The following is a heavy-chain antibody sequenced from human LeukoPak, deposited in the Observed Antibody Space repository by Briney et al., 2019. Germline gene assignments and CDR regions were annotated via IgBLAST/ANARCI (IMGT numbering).Heavy chain of an antibody. V-gene: IGHV3-74*01. Sequence: GGSLRLSCAASGFTLSGYWMHWVRQGPGKGLAWVSVIRSDGSITTYADSVKGRFTISRDTAKNTLYLQMNSLRAEDTAVYYCARDGRSGNLDKWGQGTLVSVSS. J-gene: IGHJ4*02. CDR2: IRSDGSIT. CDR3: ARDGRSGNLDK. D-gene: IGHD1-26*01. CDR1: GFTLSGYW.